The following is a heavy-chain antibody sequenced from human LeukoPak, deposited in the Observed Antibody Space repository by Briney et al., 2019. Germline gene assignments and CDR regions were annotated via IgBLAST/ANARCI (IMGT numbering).Heavy chain of an antibody. D-gene: IGHD3-16*01. CDR2: INPDSGGT. CDR1: GGTFSSYA. Sequence: ASVKVSCKASGGTFSSYAISWVRQAPGQGLEWMGWINPDSGGTNYAQTFQGRVTMTRDTSISTAYMELSSLRSDDTAMYYCAISWGNYYFDYWGQGTLVTVSS. V-gene: IGHV1-2*02. J-gene: IGHJ4*02. CDR3: AISWGNYYFDY.